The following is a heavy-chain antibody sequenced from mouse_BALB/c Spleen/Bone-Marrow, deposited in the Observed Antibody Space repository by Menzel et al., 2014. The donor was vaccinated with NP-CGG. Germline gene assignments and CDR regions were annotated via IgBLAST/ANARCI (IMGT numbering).Heavy chain of an antibody. V-gene: IGHV14-3*02. CDR3: ATYYYDYYFDY. CDR1: GFNIKDTY. J-gene: IGHJ2*01. D-gene: IGHD1-1*01. CDR2: IDPANGNT. Sequence: VQLQQSGAELVKPGASVKLSCTASGFNIKDTYMHWVKQRPEQGLEWIGRIDPANGNTKYDPKFQGKATITADTSSNTAYLQLSSLTSEDTAVYYCATYYYDYYFDYWGQGTTLTVSS.